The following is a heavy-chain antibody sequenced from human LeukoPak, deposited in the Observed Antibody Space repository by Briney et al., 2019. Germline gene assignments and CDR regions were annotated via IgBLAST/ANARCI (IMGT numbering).Heavy chain of an antibody. V-gene: IGHV3-15*01. Sequence: GGSLRLSCAASGFTFSNAWMSWVRQAPGKGLEWVGRIKSKTDGGTTDYAAPVKGRFTISRDDSKNTLYLQMNSLKTGDTAVYYCTTDRIMITFGGVIVMSYWGQGTLVTVSS. CDR3: TTDRIMITFGGVIVMSY. J-gene: IGHJ4*02. CDR1: GFTFSNAW. D-gene: IGHD3-16*02. CDR2: IKSKTDGGTT.